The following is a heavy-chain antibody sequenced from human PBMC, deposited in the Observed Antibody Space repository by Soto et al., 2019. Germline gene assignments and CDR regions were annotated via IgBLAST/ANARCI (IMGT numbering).Heavy chain of an antibody. V-gene: IGHV3-23*01. CDR1: GFTFSSYA. Sequence: EVQLLESGGGLVQPGGSLRLSCAASGFTFSSYAMNWVRQAPGKGLEWVSAISGSGGSTYYADSVKGRFTISRDSSKDPVRLPMNSLRAEATPVYYCAKANYWSPDHVHDIWGQGTMVTVSS. CDR2: ISGSGGST. CDR3: AKANYWSPDHVHDI. J-gene: IGHJ3*02. D-gene: IGHD1-7*01.